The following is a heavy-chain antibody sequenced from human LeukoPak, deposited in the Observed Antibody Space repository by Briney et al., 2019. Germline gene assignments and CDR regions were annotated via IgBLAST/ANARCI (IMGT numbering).Heavy chain of an antibody. V-gene: IGHV4-34*01. J-gene: IGHJ4*02. D-gene: IGHD2-2*01. Sequence: SETLSLTCAVYGGSFSGYYWSWIRQPPGKGLEWIGEINHSGSTNYNPSLKSRVTISVDTSKNQFSLKLSSVTAADTAVYYCARLKGGPAAYPRFDYWGQGTLVTASS. CDR1: GGSFSGYY. CDR2: INHSGST. CDR3: ARLKGGPAAYPRFDY.